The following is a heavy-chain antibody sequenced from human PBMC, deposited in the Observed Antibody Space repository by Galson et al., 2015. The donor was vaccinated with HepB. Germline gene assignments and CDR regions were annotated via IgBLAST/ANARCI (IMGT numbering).Heavy chain of an antibody. CDR3: AAGPTTVVTNYYYYYGMDV. Sequence: SVKVSCKASGFTFTSSAVQWVRQARGQRLEWIGWIVVGSGNTNYAQKFQERVTITRDMSTSTAYMELSSLRSEDTAVYYCAAGPTTVVTNYYYYYGMDVWGQGTTVTVSS. V-gene: IGHV1-58*01. CDR2: IVVGSGNT. D-gene: IGHD4-23*01. J-gene: IGHJ6*02. CDR1: GFTFTSSA.